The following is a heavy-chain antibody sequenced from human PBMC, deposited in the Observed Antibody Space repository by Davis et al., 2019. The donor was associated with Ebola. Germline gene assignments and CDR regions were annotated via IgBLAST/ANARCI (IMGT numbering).Heavy chain of an antibody. V-gene: IGHV3-9*01. CDR1: GFTFDDYA. J-gene: IGHJ5*02. D-gene: IGHD1-26*01. Sequence: SLKISCAASGFTFDDYAMHWVRQAPGKGLEWVSGISWNSGSIGYADSVKGRFTISRDNAKNSLYLQMNSLGAEDTAVYYCARLTGSYPGWFDPWGQGTLVTVSS. CDR2: ISWNSGSI. CDR3: ARLTGSYPGWFDP.